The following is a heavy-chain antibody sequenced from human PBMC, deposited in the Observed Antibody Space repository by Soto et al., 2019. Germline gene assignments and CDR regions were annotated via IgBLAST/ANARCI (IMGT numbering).Heavy chain of an antibody. CDR1: GHSLSEYV. CDR2: VNPNSGET. J-gene: IGHJ1*01. CDR3: SDTVGT. D-gene: IGHD2-8*02. Sequence: APVNGYWKAVGHSLSEYVISRVRQAPGQGLEWMGWVNPNSGETGFAQKFQGRITMTRNTSINTVYMELRSLRSDDTAVYICSDTVGTRGQGTLGSGPS. V-gene: IGHV1-8*01.